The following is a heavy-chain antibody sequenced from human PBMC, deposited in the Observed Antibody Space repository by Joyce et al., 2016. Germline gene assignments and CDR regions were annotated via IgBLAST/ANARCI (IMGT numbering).Heavy chain of an antibody. Sequence: QVQLVESVGGVVQAGRSLRLSCAASGFTFSNSCMTWFRQAPGKGLEWVARISYDGSNTEYADSVKGRFSISRDNSKNTLYLQMNSLRAEDTALFYCAKDAGYSSGWADYWGQGTLVSVSS. J-gene: IGHJ4*02. CDR1: GFTFSNSC. D-gene: IGHD6-19*01. CDR2: ISYDGSNT. V-gene: IGHV3-30*18. CDR3: AKDAGYSSGWADY.